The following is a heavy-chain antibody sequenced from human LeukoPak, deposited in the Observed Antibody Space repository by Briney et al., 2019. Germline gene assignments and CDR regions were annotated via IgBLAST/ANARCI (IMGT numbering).Heavy chain of an antibody. CDR3: ARDQWRDSPYYYYMDV. CDR1: GFTFTSSA. V-gene: IGHV1-58*02. D-gene: IGHD6-19*01. J-gene: IGHJ6*03. CDR2: IVVGSGNT. Sequence: ASVKVSCKASGFTFTSSAMQWVRQARGQRLEWIGWIVVGSGNTNYAQKFQEGVTITRDMSTSTAYMELSSLRSEDTAVYYCARDQWRDSPYYYYMDVWGKGTTVTVSS.